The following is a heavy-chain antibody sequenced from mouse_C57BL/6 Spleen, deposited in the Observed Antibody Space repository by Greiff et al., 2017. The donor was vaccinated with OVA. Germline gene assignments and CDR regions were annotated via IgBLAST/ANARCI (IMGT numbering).Heavy chain of an antibody. CDR1: GYTFTSYW. CDR2: IDPSDSYT. Sequence: QVQLQQPGAELVMPGASVKLSCKASGYTFTSYWMHWVKQRPGQGLEWIGEIDPSDSYTNYNQKFEGKSTLTVDKSSSTAYMQLSSLTSEDSAVYYCASGLRLFFDYWGQGTTLTVSS. J-gene: IGHJ2*01. CDR3: ASGLRLFFDY. D-gene: IGHD3-2*02. V-gene: IGHV1-69*01.